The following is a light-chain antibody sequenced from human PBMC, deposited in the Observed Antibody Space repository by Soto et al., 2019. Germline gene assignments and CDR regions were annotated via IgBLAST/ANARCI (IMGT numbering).Light chain of an antibody. CDR3: HEYNRAPRT. Sequence: DIQMTQSPSSLSASVGDRVTITCRASQGISNYLAWYQQKPGKVPKLLIYAASTLQSGVPSRFSGSGSGTDCTLTISSLQTEDVATYYCHEYNRAPRTLGQGKKVEIK. CDR1: QGISNY. J-gene: IGKJ1*01. V-gene: IGKV1-27*01. CDR2: AAS.